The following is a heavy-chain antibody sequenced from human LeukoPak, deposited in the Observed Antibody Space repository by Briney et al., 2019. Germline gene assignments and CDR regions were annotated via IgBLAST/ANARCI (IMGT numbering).Heavy chain of an antibody. CDR3: VLPGLGGVIY. J-gene: IGHJ4*02. V-gene: IGHV3-30*02. CDR1: GFTFSSYG. CDR2: IRYDGSNK. Sequence: GGSLRLSCAASGFTFSSYGMHWVRQAPGKGLERVAFIRYDGSNKYYADSVKGRFTISRDNSKNTLYLQMNSLRAEDTAVYYCVLPGLGGVIYWGQGTLVTVSS. D-gene: IGHD3-16*01.